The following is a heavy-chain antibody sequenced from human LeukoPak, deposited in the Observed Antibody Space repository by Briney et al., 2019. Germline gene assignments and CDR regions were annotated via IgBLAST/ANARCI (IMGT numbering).Heavy chain of an antibody. CDR2: IYYSGST. Sequence: SETLSLTCTVSGGSISSSSYYWGWIRQPPGKGLEWIGSIYYSGSTYYNPSLKSRVTISVDTSKNQFSLKLSSVTAADTAVYYCARAPDYYDSSGYPMNWGQGTLVTVSS. CDR3: ARAPDYYDSSGYPMN. CDR1: GGSISSSSYY. D-gene: IGHD3-22*01. V-gene: IGHV4-39*01. J-gene: IGHJ4*02.